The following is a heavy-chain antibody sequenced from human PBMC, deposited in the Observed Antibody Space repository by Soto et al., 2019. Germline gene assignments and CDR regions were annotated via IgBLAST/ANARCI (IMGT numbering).Heavy chain of an antibody. CDR2: IYWDDDK. V-gene: IGHV2-5*02. J-gene: IGHJ5*02. D-gene: IGHD3-10*01. CDR3: AQRLRDYGLGRERATYFDP. Sequence: QITLKESGPTLVRPTQTLTLTCTFSGFSRSTTGVGVGWIRQPPGKALEWLALIYWDDDKRYSPSLKSRLNITKDTSKNEVIITMTNMDPVDTATYSGAQRLRDYGLGRERATYFDPWGHGTLVTVSS. CDR1: GFSRSTTGVG.